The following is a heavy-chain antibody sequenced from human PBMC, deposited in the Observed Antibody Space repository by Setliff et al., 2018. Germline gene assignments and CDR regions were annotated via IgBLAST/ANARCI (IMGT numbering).Heavy chain of an antibody. D-gene: IGHD5-18*01. J-gene: IGHJ4*02. CDR1: GYTFRNYA. CDR3: ARAPSVELVTIRTNSWFTY. CDR2: ISVYNGDT. V-gene: IGHV1-18*01. Sequence: ASVMVSCKASGYTFRNYAFAWVRQAPGQGLEWVGWISVYNGDTNYAQKFQGRVTLTTDTSTSTAYMELRSLTSDDSAFYYCARAPSVELVTIRTNSWFTYWGQGTLVTVSS.